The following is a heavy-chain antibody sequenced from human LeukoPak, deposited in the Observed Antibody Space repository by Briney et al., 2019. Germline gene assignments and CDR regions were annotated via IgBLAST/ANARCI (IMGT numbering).Heavy chain of an antibody. CDR2: ISYDGSNK. V-gene: IGHV3-30-3*01. CDR1: GFTFSSYA. Sequence: GGSLRLSCAASGFTFSSYAMHWVRQAPGKGLEWVAVISYDGSNKYYADSVKGRFTISRDNSKNTLYLQMNSLRAEDTAVYYCARGSRPLDRNAEYFQHWGQGTLVTVSS. J-gene: IGHJ1*01. D-gene: IGHD2-15*01. CDR3: ARGSRPLDRNAEYFQH.